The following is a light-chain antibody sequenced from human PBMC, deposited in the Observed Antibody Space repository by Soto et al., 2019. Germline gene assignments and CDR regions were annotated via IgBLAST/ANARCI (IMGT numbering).Light chain of an antibody. CDR2: EVT. V-gene: IGLV2-8*01. Sequence: QSALTQPPSASGSPGQSVTISCTGTSSDVGGYNYVSWYQQHPGKAPKLMIYEVTKRPSGVPDRFSGSKSGNTASLTVSGLQAEDEADYYCSSYVGSNNYPNVFGTGTQLTVL. CDR1: SSDVGGYNY. CDR3: SSYVGSNNYPNV. J-gene: IGLJ6*01.